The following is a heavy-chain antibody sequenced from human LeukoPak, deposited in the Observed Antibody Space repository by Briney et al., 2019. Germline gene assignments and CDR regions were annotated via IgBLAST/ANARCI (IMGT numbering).Heavy chain of an antibody. V-gene: IGHV4-4*09. D-gene: IGHD2-21*02. CDR2: IYTSGST. Sequence: SETLSLTCTVSGGSISSYYWSWIRQPPGKGLEWIGYIYTSGSTNYNPSLKSRVTISVDTSKNQFSLKLSSVTAADTAVYYCARHGNVVTAPFDYWGQGTLVTVSS. CDR1: GGSISSYY. CDR3: ARHGNVVTAPFDY. J-gene: IGHJ4*02.